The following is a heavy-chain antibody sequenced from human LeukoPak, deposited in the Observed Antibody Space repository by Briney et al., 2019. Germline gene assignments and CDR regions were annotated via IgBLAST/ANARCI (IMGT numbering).Heavy chain of an antibody. D-gene: IGHD3-9*01. CDR2: INHSGST. CDR1: GGSFSGYY. J-gene: IGHJ4*02. CDR3: ARQPRYFDCLLYPYYFDY. V-gene: IGHV4-34*01. Sequence: SETLSLTCAVYGGSFSGYYWSWIRQPPGKGLEWIGEINHSGSTNYNPSLKSRVTISVDTSKNQFSLKLSSVTAADTAVYYCARQPRYFDCLLYPYYFDYWGQGTLVTVSS.